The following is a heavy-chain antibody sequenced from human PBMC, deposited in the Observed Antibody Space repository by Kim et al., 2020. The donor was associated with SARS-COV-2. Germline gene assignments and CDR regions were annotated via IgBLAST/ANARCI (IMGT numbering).Heavy chain of an antibody. CDR1: GDSVSSNSAA. D-gene: IGHD3-3*02. V-gene: IGHV6-1*01. CDR2: TYYRSKWYN. J-gene: IGHJ6*03. CDR3: ARDRIFGVVPYYYYYYMDV. Sequence: SQTLSLTCAISGDSVSSNSAAWNWIRQSPSRGLEWLGRTYYRSKWYNDYAVSVKSRITINPDTSKNQFSLQLNSVTPEDTAVYYCARDRIFGVVPYYYYYYMDVWGKGTTVTVSS.